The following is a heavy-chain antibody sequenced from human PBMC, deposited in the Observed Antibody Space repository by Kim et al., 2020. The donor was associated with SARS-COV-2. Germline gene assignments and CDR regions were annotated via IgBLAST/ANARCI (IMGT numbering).Heavy chain of an antibody. D-gene: IGHD4-17*01. Sequence: GGSLRLSCAASGFTFDDYAMHWVRQAPGKGLEWVSGISWNSGSIGYADSVKGRFTISRDNAKNSLYLQMNSLRAEDTALYYCAKDYGGYDPLNNWFDPWGQGTLVTVSS. CDR3: AKDYGGYDPLNNWFDP. J-gene: IGHJ5*02. CDR1: GFTFDDYA. V-gene: IGHV3-9*01. CDR2: ISWNSGSI.